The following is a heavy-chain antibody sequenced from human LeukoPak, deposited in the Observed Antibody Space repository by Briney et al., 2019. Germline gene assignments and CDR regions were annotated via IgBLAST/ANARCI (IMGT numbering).Heavy chain of an antibody. CDR1: GYTFTGYY. Sequence: WASVKVSCKASGYTFTGYYMHWVRQAPGQGLEWMGWINPNSGGTNYAQKFQGRVTMTRDTSISTAYMELSRLRSEDTAVYYCSPVVVAATHLFAFDIWGQGTMVTVSS. D-gene: IGHD2-15*01. J-gene: IGHJ3*02. CDR2: INPNSGGT. CDR3: SPVVVAATHLFAFDI. V-gene: IGHV1-2*02.